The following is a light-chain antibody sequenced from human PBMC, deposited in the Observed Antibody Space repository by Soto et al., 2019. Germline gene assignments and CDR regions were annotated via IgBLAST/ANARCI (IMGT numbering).Light chain of an antibody. CDR3: SSYTNINTLV. Sequence: QSALTQPASVSGSPGQSITISCSGTSSDVGGYNYVSWYQQHPGKAPKLMIFDVSNRPSGISNRFSGSKSGNTASLTISGLQAEDEADYYCSSYTNINTLVFGGGTKLTVL. V-gene: IGLV2-14*03. CDR2: DVS. CDR1: SSDVGGYNY. J-gene: IGLJ3*02.